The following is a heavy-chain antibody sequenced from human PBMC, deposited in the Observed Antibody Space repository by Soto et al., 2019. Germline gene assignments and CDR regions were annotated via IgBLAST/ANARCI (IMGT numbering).Heavy chain of an antibody. CDR3: ARDSSSVLRFLEWPMDV. CDR2: ISAYNGNT. D-gene: IGHD3-3*01. J-gene: IGHJ6*03. CDR1: GYTFTSYG. Sequence: ASVKVSCTASGYTFTSYGISWVRQAPGQGLEWMGWISAYNGNTNYAQKLQGRVTMTTDTSTSTAYMELRSLRSDDTAVYYCARDSSSVLRFLEWPMDVWGKGTTVTVSS. V-gene: IGHV1-18*01.